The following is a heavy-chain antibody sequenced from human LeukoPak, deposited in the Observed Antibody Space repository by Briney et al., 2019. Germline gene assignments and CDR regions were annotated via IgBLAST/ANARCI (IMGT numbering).Heavy chain of an antibody. J-gene: IGHJ4*02. D-gene: IGHD2-2*01. Sequence: GESLKISCKGSGYSFTTYWIGWVRQMPGKGLEWMGIIYPGDSDTRYSPSFQGQVTISADRSIGTAYLQWSSLKASDTAIYYCARRYCSSTSCHLDYWGQGTLVTVSS. CDR2: IYPGDSDT. CDR1: GYSFTTYW. CDR3: ARRYCSSTSCHLDY. V-gene: IGHV5-51*01.